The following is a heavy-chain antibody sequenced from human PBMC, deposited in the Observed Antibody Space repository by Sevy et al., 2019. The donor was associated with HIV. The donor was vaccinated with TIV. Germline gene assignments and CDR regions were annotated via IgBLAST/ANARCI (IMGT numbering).Heavy chain of an antibody. CDR3: VRIRFQTGAFDS. J-gene: IGHJ4*02. CDR2: IDPISAGT. D-gene: IGHD7-27*01. V-gene: IGHV1-2*02. Sequence: ASVKVSCTASGYTFTGHYLHWVRQAPGRGLEWMGWIDPISAGTNYAQKFKGRVTMARDTSISTAYMELSRLRFDDTAMYYCVRIRFQTGAFDSWGLGTLVTVSS. CDR1: GYTFTGHY.